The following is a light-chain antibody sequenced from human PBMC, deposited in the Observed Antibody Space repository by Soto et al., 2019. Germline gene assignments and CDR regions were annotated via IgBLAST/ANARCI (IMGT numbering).Light chain of an antibody. CDR2: EVS. CDR1: SSDVGGYNA. Sequence: QSVLAQPASVSGSPGQTISISCTGTSSDVGGYNAVSWYQHHPGKAPKLIIYEVSKRPSGVSNRFSGSKSGNTASLTISGLQAEDEADYYCSSYTSSSTPYVFGTGTKLTVL. J-gene: IGLJ1*01. V-gene: IGLV2-14*01. CDR3: SSYTSSSTPYV.